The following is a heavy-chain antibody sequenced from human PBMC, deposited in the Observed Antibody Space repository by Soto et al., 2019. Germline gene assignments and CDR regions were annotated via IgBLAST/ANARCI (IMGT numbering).Heavy chain of an antibody. CDR3: ARRYGYYFDY. CDR2: IYYSGST. D-gene: IGHD3-9*01. CDR1: GGSISSGGYY. J-gene: IGHJ4*02. V-gene: IGHV4-61*08. Sequence: PSETLSLTCTVSGGSISSGGYYWSWIRQHPGKGLEWIGYIYYSGSTNYNPSLKSRVTISVDTSKSQLSLKLSSVTAADTAVYYCARRYGYYFDYWGQGTLVTVSS.